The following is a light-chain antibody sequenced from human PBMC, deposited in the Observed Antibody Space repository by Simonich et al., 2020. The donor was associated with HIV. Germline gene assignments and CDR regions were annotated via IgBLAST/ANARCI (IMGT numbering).Light chain of an antibody. Sequence: DIVMTQSPDSLAVSLGERATINCKSSQSILYSSNNKNYLAWYQQKPGQPPKLLIYWASTRESGVPDRFSGSGSGPDFTLTISSLQAEDVAVYYCQQYYDTPYTFGQGTKLEI. CDR1: QSILYSSNNKNY. CDR2: WAS. CDR3: QQYYDTPYT. J-gene: IGKJ2*01. V-gene: IGKV4-1*01.